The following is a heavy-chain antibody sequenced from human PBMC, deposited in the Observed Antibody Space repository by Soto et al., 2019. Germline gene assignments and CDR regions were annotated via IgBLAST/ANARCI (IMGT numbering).Heavy chain of an antibody. V-gene: IGHV4-4*02. CDR3: AADQTSDYGDYALDY. Sequence: SETLSLTCAVSSGSISSSNWWSWVRQPPGKGLEWIGEIYHSGSTNYNPSLKSRVTISVDKSKNQFSLKLSSVTAADTAVYYCAADQTSDYGDYALDYWGQGTLVTVSS. J-gene: IGHJ4*02. CDR2: IYHSGST. CDR1: SGSISSSNW. D-gene: IGHD4-17*01.